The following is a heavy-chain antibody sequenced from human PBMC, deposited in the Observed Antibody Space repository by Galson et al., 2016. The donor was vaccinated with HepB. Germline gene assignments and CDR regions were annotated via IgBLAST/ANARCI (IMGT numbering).Heavy chain of an antibody. CDR1: GFSFSTYN. D-gene: IGHD1-7*01. CDR2: ISRSSGTI. CDR3: ARDGTWNWVFDC. V-gene: IGHV3-48*01. J-gene: IGHJ4*01. Sequence: SLRLSCAASGFSFSTYNMNWVRQAPGKGLEWVSYISRSSGTIHYADSVKGRFTISRDHAKNSLYLQMDSLKAEDTAVYYCARDGTWNWVFDCWGQGTLVTVSS.